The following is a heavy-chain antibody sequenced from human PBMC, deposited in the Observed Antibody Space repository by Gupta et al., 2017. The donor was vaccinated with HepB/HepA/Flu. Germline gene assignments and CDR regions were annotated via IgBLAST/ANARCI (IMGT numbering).Heavy chain of an antibody. CDR3: ARGHYYDSSGYYRYHYYYMDV. J-gene: IGHJ6*03. CDR2: ISSSSSTI. D-gene: IGHD3-22*01. Sequence: DVQLVESGGGLVQHGGSLRLSCAASGVTFSSDSMMRVRQAPGKGLEWVSYISSSSSTIYYTDSVKGRFTISRDNGKNSLYLQMNSLGDEDTAVYYCARGHYYDSSGYYRYHYYYMDVWGKGTTVTVSS. V-gene: IGHV3-48*02. CDR1: GVTFSSDS.